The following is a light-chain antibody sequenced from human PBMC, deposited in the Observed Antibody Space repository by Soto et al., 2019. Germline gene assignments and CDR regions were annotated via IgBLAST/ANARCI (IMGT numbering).Light chain of an antibody. CDR3: GTWDSSLSVHV. V-gene: IGLV1-51*01. Sequence: QSVLTQPPSVSAAPGQKVTISCSGSSANIGNNYLSWYQQFPGTAPKLLIYDNNKRPSGIPDRFSGSKSGTSATLGITGLQTGDEADYYCGTWDSSLSVHVFXTGTKLTVL. CDR1: SANIGNNY. CDR2: DNN. J-gene: IGLJ1*01.